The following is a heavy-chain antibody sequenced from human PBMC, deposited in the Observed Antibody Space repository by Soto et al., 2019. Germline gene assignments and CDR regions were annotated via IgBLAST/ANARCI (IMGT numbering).Heavy chain of an antibody. D-gene: IGHD1-26*01. Sequence: SETLSLTCTVSGGSISSGGYYWTWIRNPPGKGLEWFGYMYNSGRTYYNPSLKSRVSISADTSKRQFSLKLTSVPAADTAVYYWATGRFHFLLATGANRGYNWFDC. CDR3: ATGRFHFLLATGANRGYNWFDC. J-gene: IGHJ5*01. CDR2: MYNSGRT. V-gene: IGHV4-31*03. CDR1: GGSISSGGYY.